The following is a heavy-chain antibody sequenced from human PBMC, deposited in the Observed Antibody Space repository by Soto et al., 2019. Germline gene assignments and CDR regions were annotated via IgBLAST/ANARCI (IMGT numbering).Heavy chain of an antibody. CDR2: ISAYNGNT. V-gene: IGHV1-18*01. Sequence: ASVKVSCKASGYTFTSYGISWVRQAPGQGLEWMGWISAYNGNTNYAQKLQGRVTMTTDTSTSTAYMELRSLRSDDTAVYYCARDGYSGYAETGDYYYYYMDVWGKGTTVTVSS. D-gene: IGHD5-12*01. CDR1: GYTFTSYG. CDR3: ARDGYSGYAETGDYYYYYMDV. J-gene: IGHJ6*03.